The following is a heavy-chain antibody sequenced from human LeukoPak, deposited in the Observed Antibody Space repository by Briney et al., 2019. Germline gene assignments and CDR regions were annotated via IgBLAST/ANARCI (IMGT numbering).Heavy chain of an antibody. CDR2: ISYDGSNK. CDR1: GFTFSSYG. J-gene: IGHJ5*02. Sequence: PGGSLRLSCAASGFTFSSYGMHWVRQAPGKGLEWVAVISYDGSNKYYADSVKGRFTISRDNSKNTLYLQMNSLRAEDTAVYYCAKGDLSSPLVPGWFDPWGQGTLVTVSS. V-gene: IGHV3-30*18. CDR3: AKGDLSSPLVPGWFDP.